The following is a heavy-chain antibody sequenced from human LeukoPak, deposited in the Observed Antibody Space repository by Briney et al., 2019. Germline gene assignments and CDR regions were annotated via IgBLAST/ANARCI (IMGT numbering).Heavy chain of an antibody. CDR1: GFTFRSYG. D-gene: IGHD5-12*01. V-gene: IGHV3-30*02. CDR2: IRYDGSNK. J-gene: IGHJ5*02. CDR3: AKASSGHDEYNWFDP. Sequence: GGSLRLSCAASGFTFRSYGMHWVRQAPGKGLEWVAFIRYDGSNKYYADSVKGRFTISRDNSKNTLYLQMNSLRAEDTAVYYCAKASSGHDEYNWFDPWGQGTLVTVSS.